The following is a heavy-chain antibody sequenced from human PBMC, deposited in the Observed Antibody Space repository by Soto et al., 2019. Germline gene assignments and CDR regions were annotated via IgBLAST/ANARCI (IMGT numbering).Heavy chain of an antibody. CDR1: GFTFSSYA. D-gene: IGHD6-13*01. CDR2: ISGSGGST. Sequence: PGGSLRLSCAATGFTFSSYAMSWVRQAPGKGLEWVSAISGSGGSTYCADSVKGRFTISRDNSKNTLYLQMNSLRAEDTAVYYCAAQGYSSSWYYFDYWGQGTLVTVSS. CDR3: AAQGYSSSWYYFDY. V-gene: IGHV3-23*01. J-gene: IGHJ4*02.